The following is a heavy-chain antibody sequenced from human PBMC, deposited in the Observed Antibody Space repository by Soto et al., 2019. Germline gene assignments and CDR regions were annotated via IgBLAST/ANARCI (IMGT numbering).Heavy chain of an antibody. J-gene: IGHJ4*02. D-gene: IGHD2-2*01. CDR1: GYSFTSYW. CDR2: IYPGDSGT. CDR3: ASNYCSSTSCLYHFDY. Sequence: PGESLKISCKGSGYSFTSYWIGWVRQMPGKGLEWMGIIYPGDSGTRYSPSFQGQVTISADKSISIAYLQWSSLKASDTAMYYCASNYCSSTSCLYHFDYWGQGTLVTVSS. V-gene: IGHV5-51*01.